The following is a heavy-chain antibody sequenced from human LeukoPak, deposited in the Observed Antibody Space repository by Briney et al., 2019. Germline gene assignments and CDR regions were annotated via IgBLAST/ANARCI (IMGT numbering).Heavy chain of an antibody. J-gene: IGHJ4*02. CDR2: ISYDGSNK. V-gene: IGHV3-30-3*01. CDR1: GFTLSSYA. CDR3: ARDGGVYYDSSPSFDY. Sequence: GGSLRLSCAASGFTLSSYAMHWVRQAPGKGLEWVAVISYDGSNKYYADSVKGRFTISRDNSKNTLYLQMNSPRAEDTAVYYCARDGGVYYDSSPSFDYWGQGTLVTVSS. D-gene: IGHD3-22*01.